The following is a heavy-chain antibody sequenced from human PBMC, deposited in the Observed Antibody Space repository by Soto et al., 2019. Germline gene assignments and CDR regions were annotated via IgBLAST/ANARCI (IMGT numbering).Heavy chain of an antibody. CDR2: IYYSGST. CDR1: GGSISSYY. D-gene: IGHD3-10*01. J-gene: IGHJ5*02. CDR3: VFFGGYGFDP. Sequence: SETLSLTCTVSGGSISSYYWSWIRQPPGKGLEWIGYIYYSGSTNYNPSLKSRVTISVDTSKNQFSLKLSSVTAADTAVYYCVFFGGYGFDPWGQGTLVTVSS. V-gene: IGHV4-59*01.